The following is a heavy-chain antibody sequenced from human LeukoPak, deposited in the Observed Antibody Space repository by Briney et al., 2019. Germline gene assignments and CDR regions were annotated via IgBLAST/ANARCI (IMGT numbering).Heavy chain of an antibody. CDR1: GYTFTGYY. Sequence: ASVKVSCKASGYTFTGYYIHWVRQAPGQGLEWMGWINPNSGGTNYAQKFQGRVTMTRDTPISTAYMELSSLRSDDTAVYYCARDQDYCHSARCYQFDYWGQGTLVTVSS. V-gene: IGHV1-2*02. CDR3: ARDQDYCHSARCYQFDY. D-gene: IGHD2-2*01. CDR2: INPNSGGT. J-gene: IGHJ4*02.